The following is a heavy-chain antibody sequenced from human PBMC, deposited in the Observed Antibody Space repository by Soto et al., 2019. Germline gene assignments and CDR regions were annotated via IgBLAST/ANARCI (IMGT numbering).Heavy chain of an antibody. CDR2: MNPNSGNT. V-gene: IGHV1-8*01. D-gene: IGHD3-16*01. CDR3: ARREYDASYYYYGMDV. CDR1: GYTFTSYD. J-gene: IGHJ6*02. Sequence: QVQLVQSGAEVKKPGASVKVSCKASGYTFTSYDINWVRQATGQGLEWMGWMNPNSGNTGYAQKFQGRVTMTRNTSISTAYMEVSSLRSEDTAVYYCARREYDASYYYYGMDVWGQGTTVTVSS.